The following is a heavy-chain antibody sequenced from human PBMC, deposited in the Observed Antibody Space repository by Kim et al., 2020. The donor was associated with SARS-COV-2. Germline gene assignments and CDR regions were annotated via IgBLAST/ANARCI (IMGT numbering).Heavy chain of an antibody. Sequence: SETLSLTCAVYGGSFSGYYWSWIRQPPGKGLEWIGEINHSGSTNYNPSLKSRVTISVDTSKNQFSLKLSSVTAADTAVYYCAREVAARPGRAGAFDIWGQGTMVTVSS. J-gene: IGHJ3*02. D-gene: IGHD6-6*01. CDR2: INHSGST. CDR1: GGSFSGYY. V-gene: IGHV4-34*01. CDR3: AREVAARPGRAGAFDI.